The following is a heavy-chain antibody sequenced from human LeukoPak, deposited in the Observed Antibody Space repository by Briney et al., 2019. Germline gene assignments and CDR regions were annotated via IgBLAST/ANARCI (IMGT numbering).Heavy chain of an antibody. J-gene: IGHJ3*02. CDR2: IYHSGST. Sequence: PTETLSLTCTVSGYSISSGYYWGWIRQPPGKGLEWIGSIYHSGSTYSNPSLTSPVTLSVDTSKSRCSLKLRSVTAANTAVYYCARIVSPRDNAFDIWAKGQWSPSLQ. CDR3: ARIVSPRDNAFDI. CDR1: GYSISSGYY. V-gene: IGHV4-38-2*02. D-gene: IGHD3-16*02.